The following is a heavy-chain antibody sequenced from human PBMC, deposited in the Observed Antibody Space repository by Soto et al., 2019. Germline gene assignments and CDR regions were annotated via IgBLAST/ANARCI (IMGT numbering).Heavy chain of an antibody. CDR2: IRSSSDFT. Sequence: PSETLSLTCTVSGGSISSYYWSWIRQPPGKGLEWVSNIRSSSDFTNFGDSVRGRFTISRDNAKNSLYLQMNSLRVEDTAVYYCARTPPGNYDSRGYYGVFDQWGQGTLVTVSS. V-gene: IGHV3-11*03. D-gene: IGHD3-22*01. CDR1: GGSISSYY. J-gene: IGHJ4*02. CDR3: ARTPPGNYDSRGYYGVFDQ.